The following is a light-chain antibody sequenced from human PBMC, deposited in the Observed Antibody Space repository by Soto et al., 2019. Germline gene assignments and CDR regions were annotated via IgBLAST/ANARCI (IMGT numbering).Light chain of an antibody. Sequence: AIQLTQSPSSLYASVGDRVTITCRASQAIRTSLGWYQQKPGKVPKLLSYAASILQSGGPSRFSGSGSGTDFTLTISSLQPEDFATYYCLLDFRYFWAFGQGTKVEIK. J-gene: IGKJ1*01. V-gene: IGKV1-6*01. CDR1: QAIRTS. CDR2: AAS. CDR3: LLDFRYFWA.